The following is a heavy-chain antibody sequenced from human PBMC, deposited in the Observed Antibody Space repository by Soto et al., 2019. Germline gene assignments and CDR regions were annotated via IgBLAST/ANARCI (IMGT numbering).Heavy chain of an antibody. Sequence: QVQLVQSGAEVKKPGASVKVSCKASGYTFTSYGISWVRQAPGQGLEWMGWISAYNGNPNYAQKLQGRVTMTTDTSTSNAYMELRSLRTDDTAVYYCAFARVATSYFYGMDVWGQGTTVTVSS. J-gene: IGHJ6*02. D-gene: IGHD5-12*01. CDR2: ISAYNGNP. V-gene: IGHV1-18*01. CDR3: AFARVATSYFYGMDV. CDR1: GYTFTSYG.